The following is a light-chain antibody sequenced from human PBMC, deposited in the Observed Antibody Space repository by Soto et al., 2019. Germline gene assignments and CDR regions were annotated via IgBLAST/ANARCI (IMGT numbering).Light chain of an antibody. V-gene: IGKV3-15*01. Sequence: EIVMTQSPGTLSVSPGDRATLSCRSSQSISTNLAWYQQKPGQPPRLLIYGASTRAIGIAARFTGSGSGTEFTLTIGSLQSEDFATYYCQQYDVLPLSFGPGTKVDI. CDR2: GAS. CDR1: QSISTN. CDR3: QQYDVLPLS. J-gene: IGKJ3*01.